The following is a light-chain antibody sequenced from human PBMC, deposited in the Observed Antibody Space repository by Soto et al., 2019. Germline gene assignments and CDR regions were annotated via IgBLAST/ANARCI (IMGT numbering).Light chain of an antibody. CDR2: DNT. CDR3: QSYDTSLSGYV. Sequence: QSVLTQPPSASGSPGQSVTISCTGTKNDIGVYDFVSWYQHHPGAAPKLLIFDNTNRPSGVPDRFSGSKSGASASLAITGLQAEDEADYYCQSYDTSLSGYVFGTGTKVTVL. CDR1: KNDIGVYDF. J-gene: IGLJ1*01. V-gene: IGLV1-40*01.